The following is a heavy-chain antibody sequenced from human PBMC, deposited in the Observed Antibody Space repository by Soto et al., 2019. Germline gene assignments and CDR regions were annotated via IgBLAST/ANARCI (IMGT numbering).Heavy chain of an antibody. D-gene: IGHD1-1*01. Sequence: SVKVSCKASGGTFSSYAISWVRQAPGQGLEWMGGIIPIFGTANYAQKLQGRVTVTRDTSTSTAYMELRSLRSDDTAVYYCARGRYGDYWGQGALVTVSS. CDR3: ARGRYGDY. CDR1: GGTFSSYA. CDR2: IIPIFGTA. J-gene: IGHJ4*02. V-gene: IGHV1-69*05.